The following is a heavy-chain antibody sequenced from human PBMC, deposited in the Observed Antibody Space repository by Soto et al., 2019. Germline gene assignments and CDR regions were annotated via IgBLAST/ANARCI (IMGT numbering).Heavy chain of an antibody. CDR3: ARVKLSKSWFDP. D-gene: IGHD6-6*01. CDR1: GGSFSGYY. V-gene: IGHV4-34*01. CDR2: INHSGST. Sequence: ASETLSLTCAVYGGSFSGYYWSWIRQPPGKGLEWIGEINHSGSTNYNPSLKSRVTISVDTSKNQFSLKLSSVTAADTAVYYCARVKLSKSWFDPWGQGTLVTVSS. J-gene: IGHJ5*02.